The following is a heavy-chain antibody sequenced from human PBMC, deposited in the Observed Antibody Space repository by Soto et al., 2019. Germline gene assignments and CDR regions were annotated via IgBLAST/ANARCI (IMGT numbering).Heavy chain of an antibody. V-gene: IGHV3-64D*06. Sequence: LXLSCSASWFTFRSYSMLWVRQAPGKGLEYVSAISSNGGSTYYADSVKGRFTISRDNSKNTLYLQMSSLRAEDTAVYYCVKTSHGDLDYWGQGTLVKVSS. D-gene: IGHD2-2*01. CDR1: WFTFRSYS. CDR2: ISSNGGST. J-gene: IGHJ4*02. CDR3: VKTSHGDLDY.